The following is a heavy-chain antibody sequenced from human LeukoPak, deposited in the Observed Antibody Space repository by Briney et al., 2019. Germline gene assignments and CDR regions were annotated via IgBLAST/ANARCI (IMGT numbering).Heavy chain of an antibody. Sequence: GRSLRLSCAASGFTFDDYAMHWVRQAPGKGLEWVSGISWNSGSIGYADSVKGRFTISGDNAKNSLYLQMNSPRAEDTALYYCAKAGAYDSSGSFDYWGQGTLVTVSS. CDR3: AKAGAYDSSGSFDY. CDR2: ISWNSGSI. CDR1: GFTFDDYA. V-gene: IGHV3-9*01. D-gene: IGHD3-22*01. J-gene: IGHJ4*02.